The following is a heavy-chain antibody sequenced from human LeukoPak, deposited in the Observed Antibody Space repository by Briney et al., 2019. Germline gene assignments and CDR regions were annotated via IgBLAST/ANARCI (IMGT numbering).Heavy chain of an antibody. CDR3: ARGAADRNNYYYYIDV. J-gene: IGHJ6*03. CDR1: GGSISSYY. Sequence: SETLSLTCTVSGGSISSYYWSWIRQPPGRGLEWIGYIDYSGSTNYNPSLKSRVTISVDTSKNQFSLKLTSVTAADTAVYYCARGAADRNNYYYYIDVWGKGTTVTVSS. V-gene: IGHV4-59*12. CDR2: IDYSGST. D-gene: IGHD1/OR15-1a*01.